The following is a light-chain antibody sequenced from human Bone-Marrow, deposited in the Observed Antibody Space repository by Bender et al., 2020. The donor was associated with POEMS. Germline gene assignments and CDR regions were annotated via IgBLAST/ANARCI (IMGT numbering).Light chain of an antibody. CDR3: SSYAGSSTFV. Sequence: QSALTQPASLSGSPGQSITISCTGTSSDVGGYNYVSWYQQHPGKAPKLMIYDVSNRPSGVSNRFSGSKSGNTASLTISGLQAEDEADYYCSSYAGSSTFVFGTGTQVTVL. CDR1: SSDVGGYNY. V-gene: IGLV2-14*03. J-gene: IGLJ1*01. CDR2: DVS.